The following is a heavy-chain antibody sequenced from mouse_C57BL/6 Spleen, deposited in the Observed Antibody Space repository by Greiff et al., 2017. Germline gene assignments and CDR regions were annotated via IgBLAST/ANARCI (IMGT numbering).Heavy chain of an antibody. D-gene: IGHD1-1*01. J-gene: IGHJ4*01. V-gene: IGHV6-3*01. CDR1: GFTFSNYW. Sequence: EVQLQQSGGGLVQPGGSMKLSCVASGFTFSNYWMNWVRQSPEKGLEWVAQIRLKSDNYATHYAESVKGRFTISRDDSKSSVYLQMNNLRAEDTGIYYCTAGSSYGYAMDYWGQGTSVTVSS. CDR3: TAGSSYGYAMDY. CDR2: IRLKSDNYAT.